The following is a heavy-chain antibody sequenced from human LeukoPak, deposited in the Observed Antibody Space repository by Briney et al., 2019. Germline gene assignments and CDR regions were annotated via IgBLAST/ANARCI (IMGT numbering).Heavy chain of an antibody. V-gene: IGHV3-74*01. CDR3: ARRGRFGELSSYL. CDR1: VFILSNYW. D-gene: IGHD3-10*01. Sequence: GWSLRLSRKASVFILSNYWMHWVRQAAGKGLAGVSRINSDGRCTTLPDSVQDRFTIFSNNDMNTLYLQMNSLRADDTALYVCARRGRFGELSSYLWGQGTLVAVSS. CDR2: INSDGRCT. J-gene: IGHJ4*02.